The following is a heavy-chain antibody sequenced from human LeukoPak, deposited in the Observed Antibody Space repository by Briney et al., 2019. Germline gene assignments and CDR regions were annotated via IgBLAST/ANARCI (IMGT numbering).Heavy chain of an antibody. CDR1: GYTFTSYD. V-gene: IGHV1-8*01. CDR2: MNPNSGNT. D-gene: IGHD5-12*01. J-gene: IGHJ6*02. Sequence: ASVKVSCKASGYTFTSYDINWVRQATGQGLEWMGWMNPNSGNTGYAQKFQGRVTMTRNTSISTAYMELSSLRSEDTAVYYCARDQIIVATILDYYYGMDVWGQGTTVTVSS. CDR3: ARDQIIVATILDYYYGMDV.